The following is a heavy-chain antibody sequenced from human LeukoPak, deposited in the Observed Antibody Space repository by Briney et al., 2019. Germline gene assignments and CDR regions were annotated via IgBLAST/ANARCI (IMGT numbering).Heavy chain of an antibody. V-gene: IGHV3-9*03. J-gene: IGHJ4*02. CDR2: ISWNSGSI. CDR3: TKASGYSSGSIDY. D-gene: IGHD5-18*01. CDR1: GFTFDDYG. Sequence: GRSLRLSCAASGFTFDDYGMHWVRQAPGKGLEWVSGISWNSGSIGYADSVKGRFTISRDNAKSTLYLQMNSLIPEDMALYYCTKASGYSSGSIDYWGQGTLVTVSS.